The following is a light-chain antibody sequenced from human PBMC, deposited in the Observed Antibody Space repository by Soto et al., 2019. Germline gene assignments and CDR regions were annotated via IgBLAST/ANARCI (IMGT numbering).Light chain of an antibody. V-gene: IGKV3-11*01. CDR3: QQRSNWPPVT. Sequence: EIVLTQSPATLSLSPGERATLSCRASQSINRHLAWYRQKPGQAPRLLIYDASNRATGIPARFSGSGSGTDFTLTIISLEPEDFGVYSCQQRSNWPPVTFGGGTKVEIK. CDR2: DAS. CDR1: QSINRH. J-gene: IGKJ4*01.